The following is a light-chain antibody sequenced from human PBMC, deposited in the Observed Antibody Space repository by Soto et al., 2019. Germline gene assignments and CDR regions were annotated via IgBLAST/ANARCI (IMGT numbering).Light chain of an antibody. CDR3: TSYASGSSHVV. CDR1: SSDIGGYDY. CDR2: DVN. J-gene: IGLJ2*01. V-gene: IGLV2-14*01. Sequence: QSALTQPASVSGSPGQSITLSCTGTSSDIGGYDYVSWYQRHPGKAPKLIIYDVNNRPSGVSNRFSGSKSGNTPSLTISGLHDEDEADYYSTSYASGSSHVVFGGGTKLTVL.